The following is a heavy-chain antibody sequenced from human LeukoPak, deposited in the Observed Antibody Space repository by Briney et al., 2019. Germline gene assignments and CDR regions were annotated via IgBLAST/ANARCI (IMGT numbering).Heavy chain of an antibody. D-gene: IGHD3-10*01. V-gene: IGHV3-7*04. CDR3: ARAGIRGIVVDY. J-gene: IGHJ4*02. CDR1: GFTFRSYW. CDR2: IKQDGSEK. Sequence: GGSLRLSCAASGFTFRSYWMSWVRQAPGKGLEWVAKIKQDGSEKSYVDSVKGRFTISRDNAKDSLYLQMNSLRAEDTAVYYCARAGIRGIVVDYWGQGTLVTVSS.